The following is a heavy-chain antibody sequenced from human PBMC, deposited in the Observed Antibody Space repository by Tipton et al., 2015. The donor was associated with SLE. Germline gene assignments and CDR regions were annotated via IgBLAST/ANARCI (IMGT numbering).Heavy chain of an antibody. Sequence: TLSLTCTVSGSSFSPALFSFSWIRQPPGKGLEWTGFIYYSGSTSYNPSLKSRVTISVDTSKNQFSLKLSSVTAADTAVYYCARDFKGSVADYFVYGGQGTLVTVSS. V-gene: IGHV4-30-4*01. CDR2: IYYSGST. D-gene: IGHD2-15*01. CDR1: GSSFSPALFS. J-gene: IGHJ4*02. CDR3: ARDFKGSVADYFVY.